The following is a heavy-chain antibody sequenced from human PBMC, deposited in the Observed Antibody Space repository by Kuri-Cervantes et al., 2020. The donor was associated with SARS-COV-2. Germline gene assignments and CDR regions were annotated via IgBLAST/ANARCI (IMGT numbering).Heavy chain of an antibody. J-gene: IGHJ3*02. CDR2: INPNSGGT. Sequence: ASVKVSCKASGYTFTGYYMHWVRQAPGQGLEWMGWINPNSGGTNYAQKFQGRVTMTTDTSTSTAYMELRSLRSDDTAVYYCARDGIDIVVGNDAFDIWGQGTMVTVSS. CDR3: ARDGIDIVVGNDAFDI. V-gene: IGHV1-2*02. CDR1: GYTFTGYY. D-gene: IGHD2-2*01.